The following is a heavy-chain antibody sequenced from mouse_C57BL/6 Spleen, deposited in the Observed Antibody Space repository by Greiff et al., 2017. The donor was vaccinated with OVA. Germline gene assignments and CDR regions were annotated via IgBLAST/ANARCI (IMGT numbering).Heavy chain of an antibody. CDR2: IDPSDSET. D-gene: IGHD1-1*02. CDR1: GYTFTSYW. V-gene: IGHV1-52*01. CDR3: ARVDAGYFDY. Sequence: QVQLQQPGAELVRPGSSVKLSCKASGYTFTSYWMHWVKQRPIQGLEWIGNIDPSDSETHFNQKFKDKATLTVDKSSSTAYMQLSSLTSEDSAVDYCARVDAGYFDYWGQGTTLTVSS. J-gene: IGHJ2*01.